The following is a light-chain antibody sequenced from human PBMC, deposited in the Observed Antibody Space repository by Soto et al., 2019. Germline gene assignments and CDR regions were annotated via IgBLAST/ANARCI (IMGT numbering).Light chain of an antibody. CDR2: GAS. CDR3: QQYNNWPPPWT. Sequence: EIVMTQSPATLSVSPGERATLSCRASQSVSSNLAWYQQKPVQAPRLLIYGASTRATGIPARSSGSGSGTEFTLTISSLLSEDFAVYYCQQYNNWPPPWTFGQGTKGDIK. CDR1: QSVSSN. V-gene: IGKV3-15*01. J-gene: IGKJ1*01.